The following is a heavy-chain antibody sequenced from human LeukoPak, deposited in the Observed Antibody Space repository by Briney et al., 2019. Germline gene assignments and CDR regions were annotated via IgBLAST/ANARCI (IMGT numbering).Heavy chain of an antibody. V-gene: IGHV1-46*01. D-gene: IGHD2-2*02. J-gene: IGHJ6*03. CDR1: GYTFSSYY. CDR3: ARVAAEVVGVPGAIGFGWLRRDYYYMDV. Sequence: ASVKVSCKASGYTFSSYYMHWVRQAPGEGLEWMEIINPSGGSTSYAQKFQGRVTMTRDMSTSTVHMELSSLRSEDTAVYYCARVAAEVVGVPGAIGFGWLRRDYYYMDVWGKGTPVTVSS. CDR2: INPSGGST.